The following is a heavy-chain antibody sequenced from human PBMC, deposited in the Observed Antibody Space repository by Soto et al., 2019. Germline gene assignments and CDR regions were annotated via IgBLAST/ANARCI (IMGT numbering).Heavy chain of an antibody. CDR3: ARVKMDCSSTGCYPSLFDY. D-gene: IGHD2-2*01. CDR2: IYYSGST. Sequence: SETLSLTCTVSGGSISSGGYYWSWIRQHPGKGLEWIGYIYYSGSTYYNPSLKSRVTISVDTSKNQFSLKLSSVTAADTAVYYCARVKMDCSSTGCYPSLFDYWGQGTLVTVSS. CDR1: GGSISSGGYY. V-gene: IGHV4-31*03. J-gene: IGHJ4*02.